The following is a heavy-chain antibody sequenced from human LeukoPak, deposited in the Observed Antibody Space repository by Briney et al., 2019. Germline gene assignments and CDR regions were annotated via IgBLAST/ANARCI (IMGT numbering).Heavy chain of an antibody. V-gene: IGHV3-72*01. CDR1: GFTFSEHY. CDR2: TRNKANSYTT. CDR3: ARGRLGYCSGGSCSTGNAFDI. Sequence: PGGSLRLSCAASGFTFSEHYMDWVRQAPGKGLEWVGRTRNKANSYTTEYAASVKGRFTISRDDSKNSLYLQMNSLKTEDTAVYYCARGRLGYCSGGSCSTGNAFDIWGQGTMVTVSS. J-gene: IGHJ3*02. D-gene: IGHD2-15*01.